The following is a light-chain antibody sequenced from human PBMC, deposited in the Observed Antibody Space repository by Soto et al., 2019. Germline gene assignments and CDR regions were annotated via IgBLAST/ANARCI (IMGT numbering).Light chain of an antibody. J-gene: IGLJ2*01. CDR3: ISFAGINNLV. CDR1: SSDVGGYNS. V-gene: IGLV2-8*01. Sequence: QSALTQPPSASGSPGQSVTISCTGTSSDVGGYNSVSWYQQHPGKAPKLMIYEVSKRPSGVPDRFSGSKSGNTASLTVSGLQAEDEADYYCISFAGINNLVFGGGTKVTVL. CDR2: EVS.